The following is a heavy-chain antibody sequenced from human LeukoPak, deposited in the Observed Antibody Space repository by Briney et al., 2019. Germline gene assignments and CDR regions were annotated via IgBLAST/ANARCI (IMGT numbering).Heavy chain of an antibody. D-gene: IGHD3-10*01. V-gene: IGHV3-11*05. J-gene: IGHJ4*02. Sequence: PGGSLRLSCAASGFTFSDYYMSWIRQAPGKGLEWVSYISSSSSYTNYADSVKGRFTISRDNAKNSLYLQMNTLRAEDTAVYYCARGGLYYGSGSYWDYWGQGTLVTVSS. CDR3: ARGGLYYGSGSYWDY. CDR2: ISSSSSYT. CDR1: GFTFSDYY.